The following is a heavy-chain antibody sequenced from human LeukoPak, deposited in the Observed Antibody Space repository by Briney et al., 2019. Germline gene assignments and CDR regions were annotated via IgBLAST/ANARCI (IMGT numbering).Heavy chain of an antibody. CDR2: ISSSSSYI. CDR3: ARDLSTVRGFPNY. D-gene: IGHD3-10*01. CDR1: GFTFSSYS. V-gene: IGHV3-21*01. Sequence: GGSLILSCAASGFTFSSYSMNWVRQAPGKGLEWVSSISSSSSYIYYADSVKGRFTISRDNAKNSLYLQMNSLRAEDTAVYYCARDLSTVRGFPNYWGQGTLVTVSS. J-gene: IGHJ4*02.